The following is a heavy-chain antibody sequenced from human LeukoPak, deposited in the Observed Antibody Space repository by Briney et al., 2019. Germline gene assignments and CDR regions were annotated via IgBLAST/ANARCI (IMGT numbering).Heavy chain of an antibody. CDR1: GFTFSSYG. J-gene: IGHJ4*02. D-gene: IGHD3-16*02. CDR2: IWYDGSSK. V-gene: IGHV3-33*01. Sequence: PGGSLRLSCAASGFTFSSYGMHWVRQAPGKGLEWVALIWYDGSSKHYADSVRGRFTISRDNSKNTLYLQMNRLRAEDTAVYYCARDFELSHWGQGTLVTVSS. CDR3: ARDFELSH.